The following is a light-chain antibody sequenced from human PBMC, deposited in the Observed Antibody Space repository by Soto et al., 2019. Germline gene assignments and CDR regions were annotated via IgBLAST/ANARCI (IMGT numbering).Light chain of an antibody. CDR3: QSFDSSRNGYV. CDR1: TSNIGAGYD. J-gene: IGLJ1*01. CDR2: GNG. V-gene: IGLV1-40*01. Sequence: QSVRTQPPSVSGAPGQRVTISCTGSTSNIGAGYDVHWYQQLPGTAPKLLIYGNGNRPSGVPDRFSGSKSDTSASLAITGLQAEDEANYYCQSFDSSRNGYVFGTGTKVTVL.